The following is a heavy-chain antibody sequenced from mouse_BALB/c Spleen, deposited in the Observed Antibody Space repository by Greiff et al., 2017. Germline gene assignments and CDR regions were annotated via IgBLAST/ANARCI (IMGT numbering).Heavy chain of an antibody. Sequence: DVHLVESGGGLVKPGGSLKLSCAASGFTFSSYAMSWVRQSPEKRLEWVAEISSGGSYTYYPDTVTGRFTISRDNAKNTLYLEMSSLRSEDTAMYYCARDPIYYGYDDYAMDYWGQGTSVTVSS. V-gene: IGHV5-9-4*01. D-gene: IGHD2-2*01. CDR1: GFTFSSYA. CDR3: ARDPIYYGYDDYAMDY. CDR2: ISSGGSYT. J-gene: IGHJ4*01.